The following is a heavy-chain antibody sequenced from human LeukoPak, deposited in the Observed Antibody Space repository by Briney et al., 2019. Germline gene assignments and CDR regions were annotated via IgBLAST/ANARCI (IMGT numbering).Heavy chain of an antibody. D-gene: IGHD3-9*01. V-gene: IGHV3-21*01. CDR2: INI. CDR3: ARQGAPYYDILTGYYGVPNWFDP. Sequence: GGSLRLSCAASGFTFSSYAMSWVRQAPGKGLEWVASINIWYADSVKGRFTTSRDNTKKSLYLEMNSLRAEDTAVYYCARQGAPYYDILTGYYGVPNWFDPWGQGTLVTVSS. J-gene: IGHJ5*02. CDR1: GFTFSSYA.